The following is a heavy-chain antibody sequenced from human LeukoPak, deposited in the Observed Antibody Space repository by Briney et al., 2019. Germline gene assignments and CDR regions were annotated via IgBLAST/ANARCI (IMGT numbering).Heavy chain of an antibody. CDR3: ARSAPYYDYVWGVAKSYYYYYMDV. J-gene: IGHJ6*03. CDR2: IYHSGAA. D-gene: IGHD3-16*01. CDR1: GGSISSSYW. Sequence: SETLSLTCAVSGGSISSSYWWNWVRQPPGKGLELRGEIYHSGAAHYNPSLKSLVTISVDTSKNQFSLKLRSVTAADTAVYYCARSAPYYDYVWGVAKSYYYYYMDVWGKGTTVTVSS. V-gene: IGHV4-4*02.